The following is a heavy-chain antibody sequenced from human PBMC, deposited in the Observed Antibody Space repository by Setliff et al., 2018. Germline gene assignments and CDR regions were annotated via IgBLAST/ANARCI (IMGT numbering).Heavy chain of an antibody. J-gene: IGHJ4*02. Sequence: ASVKVSCKVPIDSDISYGISWLRQAPGQGPEWMGWISVYNGDTSYAQKFQGRVTITMDTSTNTAHMELRSLRSDDTAIYYCARTGGSYLWRNDYWGQGTLVTVSS. CDR3: ARTGGSYLWRNDY. V-gene: IGHV1-18*01. CDR2: ISVYNGDT. D-gene: IGHD1-26*01. CDR1: IDSDISYG.